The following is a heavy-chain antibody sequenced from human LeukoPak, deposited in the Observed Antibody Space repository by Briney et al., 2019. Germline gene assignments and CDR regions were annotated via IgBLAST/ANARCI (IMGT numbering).Heavy chain of an antibody. CDR3: AKDSTDQYYFDA. V-gene: IGHV3-30*18. J-gene: IGHJ4*02. CDR2: ISYDGSDM. Sequence: GGSLRLSCAAYGFTFSSYGMHWVRQDPGKGLEWVAVISYDGSDMYYAASVKGRFTISRDTSKNTLYLQMNSLRAEDTAVYYCAKDSTDQYYFDAWGQGTLVTVSS. CDR1: GFTFSSYG.